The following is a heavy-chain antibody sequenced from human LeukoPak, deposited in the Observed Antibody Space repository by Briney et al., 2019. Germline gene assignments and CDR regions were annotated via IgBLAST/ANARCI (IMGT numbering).Heavy chain of an antibody. D-gene: IGHD2-15*01. CDR2: INPNSGGT. CDR3: ARPASPGYCSGGSCHRRVESAFDI. Sequence: ASVKVSCKASGYTFTGYYMHWVRQAPGQGLEWMGRINPNSGGTNYAQKFQGRVTMTRDTSISTAYMELSRLRSDDTAVYYCARPASPGYCSGGSCHRRVESAFDIWGQGTMVTVSS. J-gene: IGHJ3*02. V-gene: IGHV1-2*06. CDR1: GYTFTGYY.